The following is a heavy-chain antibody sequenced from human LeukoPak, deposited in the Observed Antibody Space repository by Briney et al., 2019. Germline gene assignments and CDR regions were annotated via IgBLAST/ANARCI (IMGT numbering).Heavy chain of an antibody. CDR1: GFTFSSYA. D-gene: IGHD1-1*01. CDR2: ISYDGSNK. V-gene: IGHV3-30-3*01. CDR3: ARSPNDRD. Sequence: GGSLRLSCAASGFTFSSYAMHWVRQAPGKGLEWVAVISYDGSNKYYADSVKGRFTISRDNAKNSLYLQMNSLRAEDTAVYYCARSPNDRDWGQGTLVTVSS. J-gene: IGHJ4*02.